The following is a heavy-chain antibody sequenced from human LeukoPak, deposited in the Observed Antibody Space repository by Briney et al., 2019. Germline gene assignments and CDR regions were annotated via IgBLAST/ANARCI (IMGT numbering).Heavy chain of an antibody. Sequence: GASVKVSCKAAGYAFTGSYIHWVRQAPGQGLEWMGWINPNSGGTNYAQKFQGRVTMTRDTSISTAYMELSRLRSDDTAVYYCARGGYDFWSGYYNPFDYWGQGTLVTVSS. D-gene: IGHD3-3*01. J-gene: IGHJ4*02. CDR1: GYAFTGSY. CDR2: INPNSGGT. V-gene: IGHV1-2*02. CDR3: ARGGYDFWSGYYNPFDY.